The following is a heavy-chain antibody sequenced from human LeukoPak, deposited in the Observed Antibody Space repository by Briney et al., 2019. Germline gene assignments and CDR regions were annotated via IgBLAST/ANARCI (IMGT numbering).Heavy chain of an antibody. CDR2: INPNSGGT. V-gene: IGHV1-2*04. Sequence: ASVKVSCKASGYTFTGYYMHWVRQAPGQGLEWMGWINPNSGGTNYAQKFQGWVTMTRDTSISTAYMELSRLRSDDTAVYYCARGLSIGYCSSISCHAEYFQHWGQGTLVTVSS. J-gene: IGHJ1*01. CDR3: ARGLSIGYCSSISCHAEYFQH. CDR1: GYTFTGYY. D-gene: IGHD2-2*01.